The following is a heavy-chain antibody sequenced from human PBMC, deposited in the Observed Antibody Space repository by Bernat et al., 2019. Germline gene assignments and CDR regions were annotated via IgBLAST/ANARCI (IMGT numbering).Heavy chain of an antibody. CDR1: DYTFTSYG. J-gene: IGHJ3*02. CDR2: ISPYNGNT. D-gene: IGHD5-12*01. CDR3: VRGETKSEYSGYGPDAFDI. Sequence: QVQLVQSGAEVKKPGASVKVSCTASDYTFTSYGISWVRQAPGQGLEWMGWISPYNGNTNYAQKLQGRVTMTTDTATSTAYMELRSLRSDDTAVYYCVRGETKSEYSGYGPDAFDIWGQGTMVTVSS. V-gene: IGHV1-18*01.